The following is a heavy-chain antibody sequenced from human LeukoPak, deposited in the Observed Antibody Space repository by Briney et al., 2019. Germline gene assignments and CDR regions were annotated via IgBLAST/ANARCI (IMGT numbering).Heavy chain of an antibody. V-gene: IGHV3-23*01. CDR2: ISGSGGST. J-gene: IGHJ4*02. Sequence: GGSLRLSCAASGLTFSSYAMSWVRDAPGKGLEWVSAISGSGGSTYYADSVKGRFTISRDNSKNTLYLQMNSLRAEDTAAYYCAKDQTRGYFDYWGQGTLVTVSS. CDR1: GLTFSSYA. D-gene: IGHD3-10*01. CDR3: AKDQTRGYFDY.